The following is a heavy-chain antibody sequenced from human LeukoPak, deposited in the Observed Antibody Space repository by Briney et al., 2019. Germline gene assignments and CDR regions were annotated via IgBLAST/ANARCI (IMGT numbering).Heavy chain of an antibody. CDR3: ARARLRSSGCFDI. Sequence: SETLSLTCAVYGGSFSGYYWSWIRQPPGKGLEWIGEINHSGSTNYNPSLKSRVTISVDTSKNQFSLKLSSVTAADTAVYYCARARLRSSGCFDIWGQGTVVTVSS. CDR1: GGSFSGYY. D-gene: IGHD3-22*01. V-gene: IGHV4-34*01. CDR2: INHSGST. J-gene: IGHJ3*02.